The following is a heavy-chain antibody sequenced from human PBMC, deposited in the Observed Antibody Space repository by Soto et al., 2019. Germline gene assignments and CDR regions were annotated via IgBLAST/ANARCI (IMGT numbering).Heavy chain of an antibody. V-gene: IGHV4-30-4*01. Sequence: QVQLQESGPGLVKPSQTLSLICTVSGDSISSDNYFWSWIRQPPGQGLEWIGYISNRGTPYYNPSLKSRMTISLDTSKNRFSLDMYAVTAADTGVYYCAREVNVVALSDAFDIWGQGTMVTVSS. J-gene: IGHJ3*02. D-gene: IGHD2-8*01. CDR2: ISNRGTP. CDR1: GDSISSDNYF. CDR3: AREVNVVALSDAFDI.